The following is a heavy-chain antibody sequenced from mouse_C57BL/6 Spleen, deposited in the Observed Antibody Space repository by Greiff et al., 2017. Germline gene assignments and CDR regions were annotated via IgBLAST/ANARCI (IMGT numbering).Heavy chain of an antibody. CDR2: IYPGDGDT. Sequence: QVQLQQSGPELVKPGASVKISCKASGYAFSSSWMNWVKQRPGTGLEWIGRIYPGDGDTNYNGKFKGKATLTADKSSSTAYMQLSSLTSEDSAVYFCARGAYYYGSSYDFDYWGQGTTLTVSS. D-gene: IGHD1-1*01. CDR1: GYAFSSSW. V-gene: IGHV1-82*01. CDR3: ARGAYYYGSSYDFDY. J-gene: IGHJ2*01.